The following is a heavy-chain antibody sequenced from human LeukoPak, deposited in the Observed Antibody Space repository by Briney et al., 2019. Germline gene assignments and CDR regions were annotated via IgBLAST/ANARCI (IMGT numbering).Heavy chain of an antibody. CDR3: ARESVDDFWSGPFDY. V-gene: IGHV3-7*01. Sequence: PGGSLRLSCAASGFTFSSYWMSWVRQAPGKGLEWVANIKQDGSEKYYVDSAKGRFTISRDNAKNSLYLQMNSLRAEDTAVYYCARESVDDFWSGPFDYWGQGTLVTVSS. CDR1: GFTFSSYW. CDR2: IKQDGSEK. J-gene: IGHJ4*02. D-gene: IGHD3-3*01.